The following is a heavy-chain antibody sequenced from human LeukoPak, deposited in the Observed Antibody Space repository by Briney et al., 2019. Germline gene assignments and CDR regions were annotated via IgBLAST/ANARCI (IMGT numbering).Heavy chain of an antibody. CDR1: GYSFTSYG. CDR2: ISTDNGNT. Sequence: GASVKVSCKASGYSFTSYGINWVRQAPGQGLEWVGWISTDNGNTDYAQNLQGRVTMTTDTSTSTAYMELRSLRSDDTAVYYCARGYSYGYGPLDYWGQGTLVTVSS. D-gene: IGHD5-18*01. J-gene: IGHJ4*02. CDR3: ARGYSYGYGPLDY. V-gene: IGHV1-18*01.